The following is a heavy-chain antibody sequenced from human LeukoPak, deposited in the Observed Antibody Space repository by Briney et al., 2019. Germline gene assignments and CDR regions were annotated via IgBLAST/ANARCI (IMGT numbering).Heavy chain of an antibody. CDR3: ASRTTVTNALSFDY. CDR1: GYFVSSGYY. D-gene: IGHD4-11*01. CDR2: IYNTGST. Sequence: SETLSLTCGVSGYFVSSGYYWGWIRQPPGEGLEWIGNIYNTGSTYYNPSLKSRVTISVDTSNNQFSLKLSSVTSADTAVYYCASRTTVTNALSFDYWGQGSLVIVSS. J-gene: IGHJ4*02. V-gene: IGHV4-38-2*01.